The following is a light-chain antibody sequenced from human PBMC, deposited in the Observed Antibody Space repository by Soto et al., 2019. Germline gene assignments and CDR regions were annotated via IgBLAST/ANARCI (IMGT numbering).Light chain of an antibody. J-gene: IGLJ2*01. V-gene: IGLV2-14*01. Sequence: QSVLTQPASVSGSPGQSITISCTVTSSDIGGYNYVSWYQQHPGKAPKLMIYGVSNRPSGVSGRFFGSKSGNTASLTISGLQPEDEADYYCSSYRSSIIPVVFGGGTKVTVL. CDR2: GVS. CDR3: SSYRSSIIPVV. CDR1: SSDIGGYNY.